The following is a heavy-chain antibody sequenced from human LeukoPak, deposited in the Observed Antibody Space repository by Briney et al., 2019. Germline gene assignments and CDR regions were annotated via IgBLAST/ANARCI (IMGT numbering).Heavy chain of an antibody. Sequence: ASVTVSCKVSGYTLTELSMHWVRQAPGKGLEWMGGFDPEDGETIYAQKFQGRVTMTEDTSTDTAYMELSSLRSEDTAVYYCATDFTRPPNSEWLGYWGQGTLVTVSS. J-gene: IGHJ4*02. D-gene: IGHD3-3*01. CDR1: GYTLTELS. CDR3: ATDFTRPPNSEWLGY. CDR2: FDPEDGET. V-gene: IGHV1-24*01.